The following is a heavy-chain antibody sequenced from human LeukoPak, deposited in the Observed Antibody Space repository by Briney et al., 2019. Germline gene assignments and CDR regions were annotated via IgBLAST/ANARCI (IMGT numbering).Heavy chain of an antibody. V-gene: IGHV3-48*03. D-gene: IGHD3-22*01. Sequence: PGGSLRLSCAASGFTFSNYEMNRVRQAPGKGLEWVSYISSSGSAIYYADSVKGRFTISRDNAKNSLYLQMKSLRAEDTAVYYCARANYYDITSFDFWGQGALVTVSS. J-gene: IGHJ4*02. CDR2: ISSSGSAI. CDR1: GFTFSNYE. CDR3: ARANYYDITSFDF.